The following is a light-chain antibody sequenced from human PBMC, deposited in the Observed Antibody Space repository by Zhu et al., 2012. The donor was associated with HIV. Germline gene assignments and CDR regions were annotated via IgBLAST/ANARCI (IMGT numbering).Light chain of an antibody. CDR3: QQYNTWPYT. CDR2: GAS. CDR1: QSVSNSY. Sequence: EIVLTQSPGTLSLSPGERVTLSCRASQSVSNSYLAWYQHKPGRAPRLLIYGASTRATGIPDRFSGSGSGTEFTLTITSMQSEDFATYYCQQYNTWPYTFGQGTKLEIK. J-gene: IGKJ2*01. V-gene: IGKV3-20*01.